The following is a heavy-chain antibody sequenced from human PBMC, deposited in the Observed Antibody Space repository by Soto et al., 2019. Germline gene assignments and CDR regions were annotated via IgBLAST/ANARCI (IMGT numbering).Heavy chain of an antibody. Sequence: ASVKVSCKASGYTFTGYFIHWVRQAPGQGLEWMGWINANSGGTDYGQKFQGRVMMTRDTSISTAYMELSRLTSDDTALYFCATGLDYYDTTVSYRGINNCGPRTLVTVSS. J-gene: IGHJ4*02. CDR1: GYTFTGYF. CDR3: ATGLDYYDTTVSYRGINN. V-gene: IGHV1-2*02. CDR2: INANSGGT. D-gene: IGHD3-16*01.